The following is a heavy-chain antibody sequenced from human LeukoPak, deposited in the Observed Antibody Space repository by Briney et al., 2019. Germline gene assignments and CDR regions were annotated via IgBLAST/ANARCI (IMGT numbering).Heavy chain of an antibody. CDR2: ISGYNGHT. CDR1: GYTLSSYA. J-gene: IGHJ4*02. Sequence: GASVKVSCKASGYTLSSYAINWVRQAPGQGLEWMGWISGYNGHTNYARKFQGRVTMTTDTSTTTAYMELRSLRSDDTAVYYCARSWYSGSLRGPIYFDYWGQGTLVTVSS. CDR3: ARSWYSGSLRGPIYFDY. D-gene: IGHD1-26*01. V-gene: IGHV1-18*01.